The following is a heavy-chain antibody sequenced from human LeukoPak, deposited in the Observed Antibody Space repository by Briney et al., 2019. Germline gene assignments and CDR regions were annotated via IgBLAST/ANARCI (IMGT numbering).Heavy chain of an antibody. CDR2: IIPVFGIV. V-gene: IGHV1-69*10. CDR3: ARVTVAGPGTFDI. Sequence: SVKVSCKTSGVTFSSYPISWVRQAPGQGLVWMGGIIPVFGIVNCAQKFQGRVTITADKSTSTAYMELSSLRSEDTAVYYCARVTVAGPGTFDIWGQGTMVTVSS. J-gene: IGHJ3*02. D-gene: IGHD6-19*01. CDR1: GVTFSSYP.